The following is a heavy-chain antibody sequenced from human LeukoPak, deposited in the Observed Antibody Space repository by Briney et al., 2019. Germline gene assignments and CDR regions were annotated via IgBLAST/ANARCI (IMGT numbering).Heavy chain of an antibody. CDR3: ANEFRKGDV. Sequence: GGSLRLSCAASGFTFSNYVMSWVRQAPGKGLEWVSAISGSGGRTYYVDSVKGRFTISRDNSKNTLYLQMNSLRAEDAAVYYCANEFRKGDVWGQGTMVTVSS. CDR2: ISGSGGRT. CDR1: GFTFSNYV. V-gene: IGHV3-23*01. J-gene: IGHJ3*01.